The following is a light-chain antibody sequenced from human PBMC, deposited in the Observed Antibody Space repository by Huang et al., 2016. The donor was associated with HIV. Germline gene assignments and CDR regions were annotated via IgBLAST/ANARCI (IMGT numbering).Light chain of an antibody. CDR2: GAS. Sequence: IVLTQSPATLSVSPGERATLSCRASQSLRNNLAWYQQRPGQAPRLLIYGASNRAAGIPARFSGSGSDTEFTLTISSLQSGDFAIYYCHQYNDWPLEWSFAQGTRVDI. CDR3: HQYNDWPLEWS. J-gene: IGKJ1*01. CDR1: QSLRNN. V-gene: IGKV3-15*01.